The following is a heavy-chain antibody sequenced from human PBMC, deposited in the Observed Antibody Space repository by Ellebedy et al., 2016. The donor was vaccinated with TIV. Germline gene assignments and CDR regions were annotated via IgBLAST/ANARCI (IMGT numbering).Heavy chain of an antibody. D-gene: IGHD2-2*01. V-gene: IGHV4-39*01. CDR3: ARLSTGSYYFYYMDV. CDR2: IYDSGST. CDR1: GGSISSSYYY. Sequence: SETLSLXXSVSGGSISSSYYYWGWIRQPPGKGLDWIGCIYDSGSTYYNASLKSRATISIDTSKNQFSLKLSSVTAADTAVYYCARLSTGSYYFYYMDVWGKGTTVTVSS. J-gene: IGHJ6*03.